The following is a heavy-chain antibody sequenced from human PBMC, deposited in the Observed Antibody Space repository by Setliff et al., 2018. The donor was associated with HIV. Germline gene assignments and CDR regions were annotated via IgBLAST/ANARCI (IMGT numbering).Heavy chain of an antibody. CDR1: GGSFSDYY. V-gene: IGHV4-34*01. CDR2: IYHSGST. CDR3: ASAGSGTRAPPRY. D-gene: IGHD1-1*01. J-gene: IGHJ4*02. Sequence: PSETLSLTCAVYGGSFSDYYWTWIRQPPGKGLEWIGSIYHSGSTYYNPSLKSRVTISVDTSKNQFSLKLSSVTAADTAVYYCASAGSGTRAPPRYWGQGTLVTVSS.